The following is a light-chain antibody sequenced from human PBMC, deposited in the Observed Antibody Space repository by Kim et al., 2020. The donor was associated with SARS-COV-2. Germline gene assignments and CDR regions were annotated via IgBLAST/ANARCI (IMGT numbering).Light chain of an antibody. V-gene: IGKV1-5*01. CDR1: QSISDW. CDR2: DAS. J-gene: IGKJ1*01. Sequence: DIQMTQSPSTLSASVGDRVTITCRASQSISDWLAWYQQKPGKAPNLLIYDASSLQSGVPSRFSVSGSGTEFTLTISSLQPDDFATYYCQQYYNYSRTFGQGTKVDIK. CDR3: QQYYNYSRT.